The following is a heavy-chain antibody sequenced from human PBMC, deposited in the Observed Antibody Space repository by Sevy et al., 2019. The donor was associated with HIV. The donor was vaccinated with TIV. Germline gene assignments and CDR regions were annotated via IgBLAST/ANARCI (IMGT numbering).Heavy chain of an antibody. Sequence: GGSLRLSCAASGFTFSSYAMHWVRQAPGKGLEWVAVISYDGSNKYYADSVKGRFTISRDNSKNTLYLQMNSLRAEDTAVYYCARETLGSYYYYGMDVWGHGTTVTVSS. CDR2: ISYDGSNK. V-gene: IGHV3-30-3*01. J-gene: IGHJ6*02. CDR1: GFTFSSYA. CDR3: ARETLGSYYYYGMDV. D-gene: IGHD2-15*01.